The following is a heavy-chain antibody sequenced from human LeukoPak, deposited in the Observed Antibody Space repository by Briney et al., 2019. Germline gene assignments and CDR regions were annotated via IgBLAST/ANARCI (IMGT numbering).Heavy chain of an antibody. Sequence: GGSLRLSCVASGFTFSNYWMHWVRQAPGKGLVWVSRVNTDESRTNYADSVKGRFTISRDNAKNTVYLQMNSLRAEDTAVYYCARDKSSTAMAHDAFDIWGQGTMVTVSS. CDR3: ARDKSSTAMAHDAFDI. J-gene: IGHJ3*02. CDR2: VNTDESRT. CDR1: GFTFSNYW. V-gene: IGHV3-74*01. D-gene: IGHD5-18*01.